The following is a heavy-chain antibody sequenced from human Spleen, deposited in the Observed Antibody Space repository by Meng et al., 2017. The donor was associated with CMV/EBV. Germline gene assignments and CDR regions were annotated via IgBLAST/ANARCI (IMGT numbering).Heavy chain of an antibody. D-gene: IGHD3-16*01. V-gene: IGHV4-4*02. CDR1: GASLTTTKW. Sequence: GASLTTTKWWTWVRQPPGKGLEWVGEIDHSGNSNSNPSLKSRLTLSLDTSKNHLSLRMTSVTAEDTAIYYCARVREHTSLGNYWFDPWGQGTLVTVSS. CDR2: IDHSGNS. CDR3: ARVREHTSLGNYWFDP. J-gene: IGHJ5*02.